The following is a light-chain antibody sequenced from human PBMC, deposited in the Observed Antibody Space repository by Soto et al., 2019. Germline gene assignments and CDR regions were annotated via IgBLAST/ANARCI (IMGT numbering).Light chain of an antibody. J-gene: IGKJ1*01. CDR2: GAS. CDR1: QSVYNN. Sequence: EIVLTHSPGTLSLSPGERATLSFSSSQSVYNNYIAWYQQKPGQAPRLLIYGASTRATGIPARFSGSGSGTEFTLTISSLQSEDFAVYYCQQYNNWPPWTFGQGTKVDIK. V-gene: IGKV3-15*01. CDR3: QQYNNWPPWT.